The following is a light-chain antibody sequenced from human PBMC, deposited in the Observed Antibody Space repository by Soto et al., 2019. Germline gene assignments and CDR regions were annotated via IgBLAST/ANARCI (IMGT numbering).Light chain of an antibody. CDR1: QGISTY. CDR2: AAS. J-gene: IGKJ4*01. CDR3: QKYNSAPLT. Sequence: DIQMTQSPSSLSASVGGRVTITCRASQGISTYLAWYQQKPGKVPKLLIYAASTLQSGVPSRFSGSVSGTAFTLTISSLQPEDVATYYCQKYNSAPLTFGGGNKVEIK. V-gene: IGKV1-27*01.